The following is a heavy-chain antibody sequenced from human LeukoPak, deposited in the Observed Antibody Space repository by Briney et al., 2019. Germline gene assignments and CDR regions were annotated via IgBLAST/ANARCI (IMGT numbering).Heavy chain of an antibody. J-gene: IGHJ5*02. CDR2: INPSGGST. D-gene: IGHD2-15*01. Sequence: GASVKVSGTASGYTFTSYHMHWVRQAPGQGLEWMGIINPSGGSTTYAQKFQGRVTMTRDTSTSTVYMELSSLSSEGTAVYYCARAATQNWFDPWGQGTLVTVSS. V-gene: IGHV1-46*01. CDR3: ARAATQNWFDP. CDR1: GYTFTSYH.